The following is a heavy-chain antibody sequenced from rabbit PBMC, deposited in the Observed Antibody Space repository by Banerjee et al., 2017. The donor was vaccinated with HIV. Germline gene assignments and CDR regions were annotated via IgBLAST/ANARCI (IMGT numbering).Heavy chain of an antibody. J-gene: IGHJ4*01. V-gene: IGHV1S43*01. D-gene: IGHD1-1*01. CDR3: ARGGLGWNL. CDR1: GFSLSSGYD. CDR2: IGTSSGST. Sequence: QEQLEESGGDLVKPGASLTLTCTASGFSLSSGYDMCWVRQAPGKGLEWIACIGTSSGSTYYASWVNDRFTISRDTSLNTVTLQMTSLTAADTATYFCARGGLGWNLWGQGTLVTVS.